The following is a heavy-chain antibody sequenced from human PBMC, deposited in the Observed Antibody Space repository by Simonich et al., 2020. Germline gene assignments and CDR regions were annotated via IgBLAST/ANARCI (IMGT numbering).Heavy chain of an antibody. CDR3: ARASRGTWWYYYFDY. D-gene: IGHD2-15*01. Sequence: QVQLVQSGAEVKKPGASVKVSCKASGYTFTSYGISWGGQAPGQGLEWMGWISAYNGNTNYAQKLQGRVTMTTDSSTSTAYMELRSLRSDDTAVYYCARASRGTWWYYYFDYWGQGTLVTVSS. CDR2: ISAYNGNT. CDR1: GYTFTSYG. J-gene: IGHJ4*02. V-gene: IGHV1-18*01.